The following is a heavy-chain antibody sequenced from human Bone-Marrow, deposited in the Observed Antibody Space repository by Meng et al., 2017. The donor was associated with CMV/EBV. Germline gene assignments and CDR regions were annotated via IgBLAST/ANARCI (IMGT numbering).Heavy chain of an antibody. D-gene: IGHD6-19*01. Sequence: ASVKVSCKASGYTFTSYDINWVRQATGQGLEWMGWMNPNSGNTGYAQKFQGRVTMTSNTSISTAYMELSSLRSEDTAVYYCARVYSSGWADWFDPWGQGTLVTVSS. CDR2: MNPNSGNT. CDR3: ARVYSSGWADWFDP. CDR1: GYTFTSYD. V-gene: IGHV1-8*01. J-gene: IGHJ5*02.